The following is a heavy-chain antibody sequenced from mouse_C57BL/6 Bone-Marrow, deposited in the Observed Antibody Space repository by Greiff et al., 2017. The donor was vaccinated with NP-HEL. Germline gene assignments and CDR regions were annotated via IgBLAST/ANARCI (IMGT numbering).Heavy chain of an antibody. CDR1: GFSFNTYA. CDR2: IRSKSNNYAT. D-gene: IGHD3-2*02. V-gene: IGHV10-1*01. Sequence: EVQRVESGGGLVQPKGSLKLSCAASGFSFNTYAMNWVRQAPGKGLEWVARIRSKSNNYATYYADSVKDRFTISRDDSESMLYLQMNNLKTEDTAMYYCVRQTAQALDYWGQGTTLTVSS. J-gene: IGHJ2*01. CDR3: VRQTAQALDY.